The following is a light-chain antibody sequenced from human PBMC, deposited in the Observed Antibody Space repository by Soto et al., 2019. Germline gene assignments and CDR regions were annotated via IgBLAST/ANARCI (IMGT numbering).Light chain of an antibody. CDR1: QDISNY. CDR3: LQDYNYPIT. CDR2: EAS. J-gene: IGKJ4*01. V-gene: IGKV1-33*01. Sequence: DIPMTQSPSSLSASVGDRVTITCQASQDISNYLNWYQQTPGKAPKLLIYEASELQTGVPSRFSGGGSGTNFTLTISSLQSEDFASYYCLQDYNYPITFGGGTKVEIK.